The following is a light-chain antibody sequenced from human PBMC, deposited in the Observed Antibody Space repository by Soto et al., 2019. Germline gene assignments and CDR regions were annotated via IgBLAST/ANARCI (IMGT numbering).Light chain of an antibody. Sequence: IVLTQSPGTLSLSPGERVTLSCRASQSVTTRLAWYQHKPGQAPTLLMSGASNRASGVPVRFSGSGSGTDFTLTISSLQPEDFAVYYCHQRQSWPRTFGQGTKVDIK. CDR3: HQRQSWPRT. V-gene: IGKV3-11*01. CDR1: QSVTTR. J-gene: IGKJ1*01. CDR2: GAS.